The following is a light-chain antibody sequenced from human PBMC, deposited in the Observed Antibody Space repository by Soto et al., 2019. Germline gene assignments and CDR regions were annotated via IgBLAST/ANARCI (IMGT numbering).Light chain of an antibody. CDR2: GAS. J-gene: IGKJ2*01. CDR3: QQFGSSIPHT. V-gene: IGKV3-20*01. CDR1: QSVDSTY. Sequence: EIVLTQSPGTLSLSPGERATLSCRASQSVDSTYLAWYHQKSGQAPRLLIYGASSRATGIPDRFSGSGSGTDFTLTISRLEPEDFGVYYCQQFGSSIPHTFGQGTKLEIK.